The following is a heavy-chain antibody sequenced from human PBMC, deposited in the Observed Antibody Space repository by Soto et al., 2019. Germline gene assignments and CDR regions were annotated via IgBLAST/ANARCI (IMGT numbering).Heavy chain of an antibody. D-gene: IGHD2-15*01. CDR1: GFTLSGYY. CDR2: IKQDGSDK. J-gene: IGHJ4*02. Sequence: EVQLVESGGGLVQPGGSLRLSCAASGFTLSGYYMTWVRQAPGRGLEWVANIKQDGSDKYYLGSLKGRFTISRDNAKNLLYLQMNGPRVEDTAVYYCARGRSDDYFDYWGQGTLVTVSS. V-gene: IGHV3-7*01. CDR3: ARGRSDDYFDY.